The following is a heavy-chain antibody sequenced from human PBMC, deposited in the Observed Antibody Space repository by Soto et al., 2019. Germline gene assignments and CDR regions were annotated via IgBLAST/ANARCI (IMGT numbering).Heavy chain of an antibody. D-gene: IGHD6-19*01. V-gene: IGHV1-2*02. Sequence: QVQLVQSGAKVRKPGASVKVSCKASGYPYTNSYMHWVRQAPGQGLEWMGWIHPNTGGTNYAQKFQGRVTMTRDTSVSTVYMELNRLTSDDTAIYFCASDFRTRGWYRQAGNFAMDVWGQGTTVTVS. CDR3: ASDFRTRGWYRQAGNFAMDV. CDR2: IHPNTGGT. CDR1: GYPYTNSY. J-gene: IGHJ6*02.